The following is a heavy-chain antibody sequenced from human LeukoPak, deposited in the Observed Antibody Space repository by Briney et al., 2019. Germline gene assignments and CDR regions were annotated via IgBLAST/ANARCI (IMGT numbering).Heavy chain of an antibody. V-gene: IGHV1-3*01. J-gene: IGHJ6*02. D-gene: IGHD6-13*01. CDR2: INAGNGNT. CDR3: ARSSGSSSWYFYYYGMDV. CDR1: GYTFTSYA. Sequence: GASVKVSCKASGYTFTSYAMHWVRQAPGQRLEWMGWINAGNGNTKYSQKFQGRVTITRDTSASTAYMELSSPRSEDTAVYYRARSSGSSSWYFYYYGMDVWGQGTTVTVSS.